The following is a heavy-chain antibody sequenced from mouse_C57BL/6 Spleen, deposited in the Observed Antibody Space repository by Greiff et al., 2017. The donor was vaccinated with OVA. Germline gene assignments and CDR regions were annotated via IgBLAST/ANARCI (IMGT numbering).Heavy chain of an antibody. V-gene: IGHV1-7*01. CDR3: ARVGGPYAMDY. D-gene: IGHD3-1*01. CDR1: GYTFPSYW. Sequence: QVQLQQSGAELVKPGASVKLSCTASGYTFPSYWMHWVKQRPGQGLEWIGYINPSSGTTKYTQKFKDKATLTADKSSSTAYMQLSRLTYEDSAVYYCARVGGPYAMDYWGQGTSVTVSS. CDR2: INPSSGTT. J-gene: IGHJ4*01.